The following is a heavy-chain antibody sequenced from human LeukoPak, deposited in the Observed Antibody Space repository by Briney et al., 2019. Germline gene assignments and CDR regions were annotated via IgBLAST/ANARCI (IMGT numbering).Heavy chain of an antibody. V-gene: IGHV4-59*08. CDR3: ARHTDSSGYYQNWFDP. CDR1: GGSISSYY. J-gene: IGHJ5*02. Sequence: SETLSLTCTVSGGSISSYYWGWIRQPPGKGLEWIGNIFYSGSTNYNPSLKSRVTISVDTSKNQFSLKLSSVTTADTAVYYCARHTDSSGYYQNWFDPWGQGTLVTVSS. D-gene: IGHD3-22*01. CDR2: IFYSGST.